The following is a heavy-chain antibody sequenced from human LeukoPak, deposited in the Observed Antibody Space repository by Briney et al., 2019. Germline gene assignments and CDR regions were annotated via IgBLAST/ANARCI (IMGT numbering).Heavy chain of an antibody. CDR2: IYHTGKT. V-gene: IGHV4-39*07. D-gene: IGHD2-2*01. CDR3: ARDSCSSTTCFDVDP. CDR1: GGSIIAVSYY. J-gene: IGHJ5*02. Sequence: SETLSLTCSVSGGSIIAVSYYWAWIRQPPGKGLEWIGSIYHTGKTYSNPSLTSRVTISVDTSKKQFSLEMTSLTAADTAVYYCARDSCSSTTCFDVDPWGQGTLVIVSS.